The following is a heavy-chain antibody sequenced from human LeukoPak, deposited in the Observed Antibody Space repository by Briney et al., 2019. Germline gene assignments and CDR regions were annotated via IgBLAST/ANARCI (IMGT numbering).Heavy chain of an antibody. V-gene: IGHV4-4*08. J-gene: IGHJ5*01. D-gene: IGHD4-23*01. CDR3: ARTPAVVMYNWFDS. CDR1: SGSISTYY. Sequence: SETLSLTCTVSSGSISTYYWSWIRQSPGKGLEWIGYVYNRGSTNYIPSLESRVTISIDMSKNQFSLKLSSVTAADSAVYYCARTPAVVMYNWFDSWGQGTLVTVSS. CDR2: VYNRGST.